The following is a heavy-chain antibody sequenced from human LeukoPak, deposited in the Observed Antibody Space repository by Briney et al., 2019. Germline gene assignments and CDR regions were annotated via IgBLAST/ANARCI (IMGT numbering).Heavy chain of an antibody. D-gene: IGHD2-2*01. V-gene: IGHV3-23*01. J-gene: IGHJ4*02. Sequence: GGSLRLSCTASGFTFSGYEMSWVRQAPGKGLEWVSAISGSGGSTYYADSVKGRFTISRDNSKNTLYLQMNSLRAEDTAVYYCATSKWGRVVVPAATCEYWGQGTLVTVSS. CDR1: GFTFSGYE. CDR3: ATSKWGRVVVPAATCEY. CDR2: ISGSGGST.